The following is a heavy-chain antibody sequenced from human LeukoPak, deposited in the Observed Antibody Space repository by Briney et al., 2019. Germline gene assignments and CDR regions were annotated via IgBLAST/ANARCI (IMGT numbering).Heavy chain of an antibody. CDR2: IMFDGSQK. CDR3: ARYFNSNGYSSLRGDY. J-gene: IGHJ4*02. Sequence: GGSPRLSCVGSGFTFSTYWMTWVRQAPGTGLEWVASIMFDGSQKYYVDSVKGRFTISRDNAKNSLYLQMDSLRVEDTAMYYCARYFNSNGYSSLRGDYWGQGTLVTVSS. D-gene: IGHD2/OR15-2a*01. CDR1: GFTFSTYW. V-gene: IGHV3-7*01.